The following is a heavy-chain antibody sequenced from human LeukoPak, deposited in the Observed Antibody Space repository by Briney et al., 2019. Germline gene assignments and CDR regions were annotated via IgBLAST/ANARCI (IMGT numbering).Heavy chain of an antibody. CDR3: ARGSSGWYRYYFDY. J-gene: IGHJ4*02. CDR2: IKQDGSEK. V-gene: IGHV3-7*04. Sequence: GGSLRLSCAASGFTFSSYGMSWVRQAPGKGLEWVANIKQDGSEKYYVDSVKGRFTISRDNAKNSLYLQMNSLRAEDTAVYYCARGSSGWYRYYFDYWGQGTLVTVSS. D-gene: IGHD6-19*01. CDR1: GFTFSSYG.